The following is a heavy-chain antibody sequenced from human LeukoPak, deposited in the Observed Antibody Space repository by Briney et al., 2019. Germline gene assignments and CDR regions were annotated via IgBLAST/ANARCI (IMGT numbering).Heavy chain of an antibody. Sequence: SETLSLTCTVSGGYIITSGHYWGWIRQPPEKGLEWIGSIYYTGVTSTNPFFRSRMSISVDTSKNQFSLNLTSVTAADAAVYYCARERSSSGGHSWFDPWGQGTLVTVSS. J-gene: IGHJ5*02. CDR1: GGYIITSGHY. V-gene: IGHV4-39*07. D-gene: IGHD4-23*01. CDR3: ARERSSSGGHSWFDP. CDR2: IYYTGVT.